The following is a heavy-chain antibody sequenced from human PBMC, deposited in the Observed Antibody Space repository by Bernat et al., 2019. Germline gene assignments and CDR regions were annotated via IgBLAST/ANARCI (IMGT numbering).Heavy chain of an antibody. CDR2: IWYDGSNK. J-gene: IGHJ4*02. D-gene: IGHD6-19*01. CDR1: GFTFSSYG. Sequence: QVQLVESGGGVVQPGRSLRLSCAASGFTFSSYGMHWVRQAPGKGLEWVAVIWYDGSNKYYADSVKGRFTISRDNSKNTLYLQMNSLRAEDTAVYYCARDKGMAGSLASGYYFDYWGQGTLVTVSS. V-gene: IGHV3-30*19. CDR3: ARDKGMAGSLASGYYFDY.